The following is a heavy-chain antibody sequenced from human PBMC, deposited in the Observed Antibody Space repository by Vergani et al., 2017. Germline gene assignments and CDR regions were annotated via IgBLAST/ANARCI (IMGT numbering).Heavy chain of an antibody. Sequence: QVQLVQSGAEVKKPGSSVKVSCKASGGTFRSYAMSWVRQAPGQGLEWMGRIIPMLGIANYTQKLQGRVTITADKSTRTAYMEVSSLRSEDTAVYYCARGHGRDCYIPVAFDIWGQGTLVTVSS. CDR3: ARGHGRDCYIPVAFDI. D-gene: IGHD5-24*01. CDR1: GGTFRSYA. CDR2: IIPMLGIA. V-gene: IGHV1-69*04. J-gene: IGHJ3*02.